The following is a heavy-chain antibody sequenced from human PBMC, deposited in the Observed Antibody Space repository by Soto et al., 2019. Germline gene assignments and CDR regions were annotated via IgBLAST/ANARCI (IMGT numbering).Heavy chain of an antibody. CDR2: INPSGGST. CDR1: GYTFTSYY. D-gene: IGHD3-22*01. V-gene: IGHV1-46*01. J-gene: IGHJ4*02. CDR3: ARDIIGNYYDSSGYQTRSSQFDY. Sequence: GASVKVSCKASGYTFTSYYMHWVRQAPGQGLEWMGIINPSGGSTSYAQKFQGRVTMTRDTSTSTVYMELSSPRSEDTAVYYCARDIIGNYYDSSGYQTRSSQFDYWGQGTLVTVSS.